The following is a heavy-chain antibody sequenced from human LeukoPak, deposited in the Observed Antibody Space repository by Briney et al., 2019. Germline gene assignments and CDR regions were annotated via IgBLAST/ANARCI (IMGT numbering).Heavy chain of an antibody. CDR3: ARGQAFWYFDL. CDR2: INVHNDNR. V-gene: IGHV1-18*01. CDR1: GYTFTSYG. J-gene: IGHJ2*01. Sequence: ASVKVSCKASGYTFTSYGISWVRQAPGQGLEWMGWINVHNDNRNYAQMYQDRVTLTADTSTRTAYMELRDLRSDDTAVYYCARGQAFWYFDLWGRGTLVTVSP.